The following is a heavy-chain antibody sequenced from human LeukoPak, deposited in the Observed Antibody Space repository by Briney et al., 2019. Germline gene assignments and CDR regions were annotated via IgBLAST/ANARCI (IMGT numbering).Heavy chain of an antibody. CDR1: GYTFTSYD. Sequence: ASVKVSCKASGYTFTSYDINWVRQGTGHGLEWMGWMNPNSGNIFYAQKFQGRLTMTRNTSISTAYMELSSLRSEDTAVYYCARVQVETLYYYDYMDVWGKGTTVTASS. CDR3: ARVQVETLYYYDYMDV. D-gene: IGHD2-21*02. J-gene: IGHJ6*03. CDR2: MNPNSGNI. V-gene: IGHV1-8*01.